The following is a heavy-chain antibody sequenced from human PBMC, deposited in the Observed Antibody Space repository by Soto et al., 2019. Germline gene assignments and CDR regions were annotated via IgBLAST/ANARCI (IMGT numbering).Heavy chain of an antibody. CDR1: GNTVTYRY. D-gene: IGHD1-26*01. Sequence: QMQLVQSGAEVKKTGSTVTVSCKALGNTVTYRYLHWVRQAPGQALEWMGWITPFSGDVHYAQKFQERATITRDRSINTAYMRMSSLRSEDTAMYYCASGGAGSGPLTWELPDHWGQGTLVTVSS. V-gene: IGHV1-45*02. CDR2: ITPFSGDV. CDR3: ASGGAGSGPLTWELPDH. J-gene: IGHJ4*02.